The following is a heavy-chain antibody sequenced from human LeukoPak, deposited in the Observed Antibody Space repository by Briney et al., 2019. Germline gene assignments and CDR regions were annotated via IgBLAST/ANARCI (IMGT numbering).Heavy chain of an antibody. CDR2: INHSGST. CDR3: ARPTTGTTNYFDY. J-gene: IGHJ4*02. D-gene: IGHD1-7*01. V-gene: IGHV4-34*01. Sequence: SETLSLTRAVYGGSFSGYYWSWIRQPPGKGLEWIGEINHSGSTNYNPSLKSRVTISVDTSKNQFSLKLSSVTAADTAVYYCARPTTGTTNYFDYWGQGTLVTVSS. CDR1: GGSFSGYY.